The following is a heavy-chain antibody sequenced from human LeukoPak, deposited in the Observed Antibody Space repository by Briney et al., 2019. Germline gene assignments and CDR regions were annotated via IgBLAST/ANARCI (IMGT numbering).Heavy chain of an antibody. CDR3: ARAAAFGSDSYAYNSFAP. D-gene: IGHD3-10*01. CDR2: IKPNSGAT. V-gene: IGHV1-2*02. Sequence: ASVKVSCKASGYTFTGYFMHWVRQAPGQGLQWMGWIKPNSGATNYAQKFQGRVSMTRDTSINTAYMELSRLTSDDTAMYFCARAAAFGSDSYAYNSFAPWGQGTLVTVSS. CDR1: GYTFTGYF. J-gene: IGHJ5*02.